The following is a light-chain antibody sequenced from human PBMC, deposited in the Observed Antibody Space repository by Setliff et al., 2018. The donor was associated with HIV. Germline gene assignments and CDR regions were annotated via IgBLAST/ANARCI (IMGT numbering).Light chain of an antibody. J-gene: IGLJ1*01. V-gene: IGLV1-44*01. CDR3: AVWDNGLKGDV. Sequence: QSALTQPPSASGTPGQRVTISCSGSSSNIGVNVVNWYQHLPGTSPKLLIYNNYQRPSGVPDRFSGSKSGSSGSLAISGLQSEDEADYYCAVWDNGLKGDVFGTGTKVTVL. CDR1: SSNIGVNV. CDR2: NNY.